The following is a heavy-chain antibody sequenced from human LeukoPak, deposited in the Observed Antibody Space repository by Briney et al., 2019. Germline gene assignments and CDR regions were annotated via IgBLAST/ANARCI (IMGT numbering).Heavy chain of an antibody. V-gene: IGHV4-39*01. D-gene: IGHD1-26*01. CDR2: MFYSGKT. CDR1: GGSINSSHYF. Sequence: SETLSLTXTVSGGSINSSHYFSGWICQPPGKGLQWVGGMFYSGKTYYNLSLKSRLTISVDTSKNQFSLKLTSVTAADTAVYYCARHAESGTTFEKWGQGTLVTVSS. J-gene: IGHJ4*02. CDR3: ARHAESGTTFEK.